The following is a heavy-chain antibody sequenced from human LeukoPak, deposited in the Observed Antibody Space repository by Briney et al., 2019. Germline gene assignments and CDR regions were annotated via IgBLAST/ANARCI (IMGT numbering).Heavy chain of an antibody. CDR1: GYRFTTYY. V-gene: IGHV5-51*01. CDR3: ARGGFQPLDY. CDR2: INPDDSDT. Sequence: GESLKISWQGSGYRFTTYYIGWVRQMPGKGLEWMGIINPDDSDTTYSPSFQGQVTISPAKSISTPSLQWSSLKPSHPAMYYCARGGFQPLDYWGQGTLVTVSS. D-gene: IGHD2-2*01. J-gene: IGHJ4*02.